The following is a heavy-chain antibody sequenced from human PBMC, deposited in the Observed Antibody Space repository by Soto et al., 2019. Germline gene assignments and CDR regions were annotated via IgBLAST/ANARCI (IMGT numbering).Heavy chain of an antibody. CDR2: IYSGGST. Sequence: EVQLVESGGGLVQPGGSLRLSCAASGFTVSSNYMSWVRQAPGKGLEWVSVIYSGGSTYYADSVKGRFTISRDNSKTTLYLQMNSLRAEDTAVYYCARGGAGTGLDFDYWGQGTLVTVSS. CDR1: GFTVSSNY. CDR3: ARGGAGTGLDFDY. D-gene: IGHD6-19*01. V-gene: IGHV3-66*01. J-gene: IGHJ4*02.